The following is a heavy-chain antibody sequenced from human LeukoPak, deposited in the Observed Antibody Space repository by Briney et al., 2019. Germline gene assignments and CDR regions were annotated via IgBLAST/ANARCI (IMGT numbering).Heavy chain of an antibody. CDR1: GYTFTGYY. V-gene: IGHV1-2*06. Sequence: ASVKVSCKASGYTFTGYYMHWVRQAPGQGLEWIGRINPNSNDTNHAQKFQGMVTITRDTSISTAYMELSSLRSDDTAVYYCARVLGGSGNPYDFWGQGTLVTVSS. CDR2: INPNSNDT. CDR3: ARVLGGSGNPYDF. D-gene: IGHD3-10*01. J-gene: IGHJ4*02.